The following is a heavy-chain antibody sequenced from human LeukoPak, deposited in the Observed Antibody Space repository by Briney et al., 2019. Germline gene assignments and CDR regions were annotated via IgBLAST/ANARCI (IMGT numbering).Heavy chain of an antibody. V-gene: IGHV4-59*01. CDR3: ARDRSRDAFDI. Sequence: SETLSLTCTVSGGSISSYYWSWIRQPPGKGLEWIGYIYYSGSTNYNPSLKSRVTISVDTSKNQFSLKLSSVTAADTAVYYCARDRSRDAFDIWGQGTMVTVSS. J-gene: IGHJ3*02. CDR2: IYYSGST. CDR1: GGSISSYY.